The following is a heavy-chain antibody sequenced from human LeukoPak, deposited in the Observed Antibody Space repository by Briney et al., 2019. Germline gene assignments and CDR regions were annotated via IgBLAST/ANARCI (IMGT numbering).Heavy chain of an antibody. CDR2: ISSGSTI. V-gene: IGHV3-48*04. Sequence: GGSLRLSCAASGFTFISYGMHWVRQAPGKGLEWVSYISSGSTIYDADSVKGRFTVSTDNAKSTLYLQMNSLRADDMGVYYCARSATAAAAYWGQGTLVTVSS. CDR1: GFTFISYG. D-gene: IGHD6-13*01. CDR3: ARSATAAAAY. J-gene: IGHJ4*02.